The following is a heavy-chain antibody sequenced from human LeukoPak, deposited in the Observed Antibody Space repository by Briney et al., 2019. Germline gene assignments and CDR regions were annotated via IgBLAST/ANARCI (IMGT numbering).Heavy chain of an antibody. Sequence: GGSLRPSSAASVFTFSTYWMHSVRQAPGKGLVWVSRINSDGSNTRNADSVKGRFTISRDNAKNTLYLQMNSLRAEDTAVYYCARERRLYCSSTSCYEDFDYWGQGTLVTVSS. CDR3: ARERRLYCSSTSCYEDFDY. J-gene: IGHJ4*02. D-gene: IGHD2-2*01. V-gene: IGHV3-74*01. CDR1: VFTFSTYW. CDR2: INSDGSNT.